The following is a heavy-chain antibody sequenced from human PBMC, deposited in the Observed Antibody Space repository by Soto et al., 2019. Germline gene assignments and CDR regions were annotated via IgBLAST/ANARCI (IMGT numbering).Heavy chain of an antibody. D-gene: IGHD3-22*01. V-gene: IGHV3-11*01. Sequence: QVQLVESGGCLVQPGGSLRLSCAASGFTFSDYYMSWIRQAPGKGLEWVSYISSSGSTIYYADSVKGRVTISRDNAKNSLYLQMNSLRAEDTAVYYCARAPDGYYDSSGYSFVYGGQGTLVTVSS. CDR1: GFTFSDYY. J-gene: IGHJ4*02. CDR2: ISSSGSTI. CDR3: ARAPDGYYDSSGYSFVY.